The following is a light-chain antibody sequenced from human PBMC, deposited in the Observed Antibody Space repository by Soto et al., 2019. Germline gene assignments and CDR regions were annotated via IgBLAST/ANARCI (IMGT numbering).Light chain of an antibody. CDR2: WAS. CDR1: QTVLSNSNNKNY. Sequence: DIVMTQSPDSLTVSLGERAIINCRSSQTVLSNSNNKNYLAWYQQKPGQPPKLLIYWASTRQSGVPDRFSGSGSGTDFTLTISSLQAEDVAVYFCQQYYSSPRTFGGGTKVEIK. V-gene: IGKV4-1*01. CDR3: QQYYSSPRT. J-gene: IGKJ4*01.